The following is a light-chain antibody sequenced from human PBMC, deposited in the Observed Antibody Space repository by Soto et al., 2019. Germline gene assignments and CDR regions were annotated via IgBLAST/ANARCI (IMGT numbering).Light chain of an antibody. J-gene: IGKJ1*01. CDR2: GAS. CDR1: QSVNSN. V-gene: IGKV3-15*01. CDR3: QQYNNWPWT. Sequence: EIVMTQSPATLSGFPGEKDNLSCRASQSVNSNLTWYQQKHGQAPRLLNYGASTKATGIPAKVSGRGSGTVFTFTFSSLQSEDFAVYYCQQYNNWPWTFGQGTKVDIK.